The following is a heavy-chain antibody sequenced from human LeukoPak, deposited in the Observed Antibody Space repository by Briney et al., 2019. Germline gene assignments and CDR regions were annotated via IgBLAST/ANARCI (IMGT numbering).Heavy chain of an antibody. CDR2: IFYDENT. CDR3: SLLGASLVWDWGIFPDY. V-gene: IGHV4-39*02. J-gene: IGHJ4*02. Sequence: PSGTLSLTCTVSGSYFSSSGWYWGWFRQPPGKGLEWIASIFYDENTYYNPSLQSRVLISVDTSKIHFPLDLEFVTAADTGVDFCSLLGASLVWDWGIFPDYWGQGTLVSLST. CDR1: GSYFSSSGWY. D-gene: IGHD3-16*01.